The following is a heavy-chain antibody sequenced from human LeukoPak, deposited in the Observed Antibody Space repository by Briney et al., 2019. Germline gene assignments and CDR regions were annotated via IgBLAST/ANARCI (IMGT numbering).Heavy chain of an antibody. D-gene: IGHD5-24*01. Sequence: PGGSLRLSCAVSGFTFSSSWMHWVRQAPGRGLVWVSRISSDGSDIFYADSVKGRFTISRDNVKNSLYLQVSSLRAEDTAVYYCVRDGREGFDIWGHGTLVIVSS. J-gene: IGHJ3*02. CDR3: VRDGREGFDI. CDR2: ISSDGSDI. CDR1: GFTFSSSW. V-gene: IGHV3-74*01.